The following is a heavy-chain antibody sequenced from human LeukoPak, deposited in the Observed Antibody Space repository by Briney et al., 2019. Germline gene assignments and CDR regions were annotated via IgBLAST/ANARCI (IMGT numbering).Heavy chain of an antibody. J-gene: IGHJ5*02. CDR3: ARNNGGREVVGDWFDP. Sequence: GGSLRLSCAASGFTVSSNYMSSVRQAPGKGLEWVSVIYSGGDTYYADSVKGRFTISRDNSKNTLYLQMNSLRAEDTAVYYCARNNGGREVVGDWFDPWGQGTLVTVSS. D-gene: IGHD1-26*01. CDR2: IYSGGDT. CDR1: GFTVSSNY. V-gene: IGHV3-53*01.